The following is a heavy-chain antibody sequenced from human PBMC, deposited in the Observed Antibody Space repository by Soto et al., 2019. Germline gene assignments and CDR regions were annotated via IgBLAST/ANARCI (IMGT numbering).Heavy chain of an antibody. Sequence: QVQLVQSGAEVKKPGSSVKVSCKASGGTFSSYAISWVRQAPGQGLEWMGGIIPIFGTANYAQKFQGRVTITADESTSTAYMELSSLRSEDTAVYSCARDLYSSSLIDATPWGQGTLVTVSS. CDR1: GGTFSSYA. D-gene: IGHD6-13*01. J-gene: IGHJ4*02. V-gene: IGHV1-69*01. CDR2: IIPIFGTA. CDR3: ARDLYSSSLIDATP.